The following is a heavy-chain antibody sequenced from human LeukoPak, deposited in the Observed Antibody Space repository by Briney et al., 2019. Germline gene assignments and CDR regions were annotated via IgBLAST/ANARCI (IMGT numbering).Heavy chain of an antibody. CDR3: ATSMGGGNVDY. V-gene: IGHV3-23*01. CDR1: GFTFGSYT. J-gene: IGHJ4*02. D-gene: IGHD3-16*01. Sequence: GGSLRLSCAASGFTFGSYTMSWVRQAPGKGLEWVSGITATGSRTYYADSVRGRFTISRDSSKNTLYLQLNSLGVDDTAVYYCATSMGGGNVDYWGQGTLVTVSS. CDR2: ITATGSRT.